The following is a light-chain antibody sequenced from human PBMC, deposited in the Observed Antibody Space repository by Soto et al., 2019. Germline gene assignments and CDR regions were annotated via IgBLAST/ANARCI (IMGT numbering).Light chain of an antibody. CDR1: QSVSSSY. CDR3: QQYGSSPRT. CDR2: GAS. Sequence: EIVLTQSPGTLSLSPGDRATLSCRASQSVSSSYLAWYQQKPGQAPRLLIYGASSRATGIPDRFSGSGSGKDFTLTISRLEPEDFAVYYCQQYGSSPRTFGQGTKLEIK. J-gene: IGKJ2*01. V-gene: IGKV3-20*01.